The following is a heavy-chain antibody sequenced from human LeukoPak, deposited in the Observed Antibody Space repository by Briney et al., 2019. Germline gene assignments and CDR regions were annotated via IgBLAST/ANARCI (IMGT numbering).Heavy chain of an antibody. D-gene: IGHD3-22*01. CDR3: AKDHGYYYNSGGYFEHFDC. CDR2: ISYDGSNK. J-gene: IGHJ4*02. CDR1: GFTFSSYA. Sequence: GGSLRLSCAASGFTFSSYAMHWVRQAPGKGLEWVAVISYDGSNKYYADSVKGRFTISRDNSKNTLYLQMNSLRGEDTAVYYCAKDHGYYYNSGGYFEHFDCWGQGTLVTVSS. V-gene: IGHV3-30-3*01.